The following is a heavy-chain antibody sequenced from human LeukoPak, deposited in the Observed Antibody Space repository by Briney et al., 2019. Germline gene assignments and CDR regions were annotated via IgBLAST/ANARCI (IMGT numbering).Heavy chain of an antibody. V-gene: IGHV3-15*01. CDR3: STDLYYYRSGYSYGMDV. CDR2: IRSKTDRGTT. CDR1: AFTFSNAR. Sequence: GGSLRLSCAASAFTFSNARMSWVRQAPGKGLEWVGRIRSKTDRGTTNYAAPVKGRFTISRDDSKNTMYLQMNSLKTEDTAVYYCSTDLYYYRSGYSYGMDVWGQGTTVTVSS. D-gene: IGHD3-22*01. J-gene: IGHJ6*02.